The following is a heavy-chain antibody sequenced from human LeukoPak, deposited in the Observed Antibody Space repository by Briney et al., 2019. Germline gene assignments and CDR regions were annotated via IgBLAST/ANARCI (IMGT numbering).Heavy chain of an antibody. Sequence: PGGSMRLSCAASGFTFSSYWMHWVRQAPGKGLVWVSRINSDGSSTSYADYVKGRFNISRDNAKNTLYLQMNSLRAEDTAVYYCARDLVPSTVVTSYYFDYWGQGTIVRVSS. D-gene: IGHD4-23*01. J-gene: IGHJ4*02. CDR3: ARDLVPSTVVTSYYFDY. CDR2: INSDGSST. V-gene: IGHV3-74*01. CDR1: GFTFSSYW.